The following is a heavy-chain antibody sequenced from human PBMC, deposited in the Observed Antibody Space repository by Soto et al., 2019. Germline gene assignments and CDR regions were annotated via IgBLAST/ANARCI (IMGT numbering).Heavy chain of an antibody. V-gene: IGHV3-53*02. D-gene: IGHD3-10*01. Sequence: EVQLVETGGGLTQPGGSLRLSCENSGFTVNSDYMSWVRQAPGKGLEWVSIIYAGGSTYYADPVRGRFTISSDNSRNTLYLQMNSLRVEDTAVYYCARSFDYGYIHHWGQGTLVTVSS. CDR2: IYAGGST. CDR3: ARSFDYGYIHH. CDR1: GFTVNSDY. J-gene: IGHJ4*02.